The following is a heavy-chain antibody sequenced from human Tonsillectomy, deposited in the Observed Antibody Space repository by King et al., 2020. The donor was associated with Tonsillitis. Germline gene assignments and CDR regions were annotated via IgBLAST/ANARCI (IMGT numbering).Heavy chain of an antibody. Sequence: QLQESGPGLVKPSETLSLTCTVSGGSISSSTYYWGWIRQPPGKGLEWIGDIHYSGSNYYNASLKSRVTISVATSKNQLSLRLNSVTAADTAVYYCARLPSGCPCCNDPFDIWGQGTMVTVSS. CDR3: ARLPSGCPCCNDPFDI. CDR1: GGSISSSTYY. J-gene: IGHJ3*02. CDR2: IHYSGSN. D-gene: IGHD3-3*01. V-gene: IGHV4-39*01.